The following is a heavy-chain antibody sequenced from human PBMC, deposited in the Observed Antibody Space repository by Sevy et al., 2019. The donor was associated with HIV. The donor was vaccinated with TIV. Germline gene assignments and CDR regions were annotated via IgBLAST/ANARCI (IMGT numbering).Heavy chain of an antibody. J-gene: IGHJ6*02. Sequence: GGSLRLSCAASGFTFSSYGMHWVRQAPGKGLEWVALIWYDGSNKYYADSMKGRFTISRDNSKNTLYLQMNSLRAEDTALYYCARSYSSSWHYYYGMDVWGQGTTFTVSS. CDR1: GFTFSSYG. D-gene: IGHD6-13*01. V-gene: IGHV3-33*01. CDR3: ARSYSSSWHYYYGMDV. CDR2: IWYDGSNK.